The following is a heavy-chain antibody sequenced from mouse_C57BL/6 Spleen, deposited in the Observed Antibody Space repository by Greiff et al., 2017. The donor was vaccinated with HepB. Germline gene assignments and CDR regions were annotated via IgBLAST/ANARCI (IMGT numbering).Heavy chain of an antibody. CDR2: IYPGNSDT. Sequence: EVQLQQSGTVLARPGASVKMSCKTSGYTFTSYWMHWVKQRPGQGLEWIGAIYPGNSDTSYNQKFKGKAKLTAVTSASTAYLGLSSLTNEDSAVYYCTRWDYDYDGNAYWGQGTLVTVSA. J-gene: IGHJ3*01. CDR1: GYTFTSYW. D-gene: IGHD2-4*01. V-gene: IGHV1-5*01. CDR3: TRWDYDYDGNAY.